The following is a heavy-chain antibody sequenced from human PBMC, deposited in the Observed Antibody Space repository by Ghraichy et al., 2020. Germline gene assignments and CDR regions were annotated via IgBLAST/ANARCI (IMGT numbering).Heavy chain of an antibody. Sequence: SETLSLTCTVSGGSISSYYWSWIRQPPGKGLEWIGYIYYSGNTNYNPSLKSRVTISVDTSKNRFSLKLSSVTAADTAVYYCARGLRGRNSYGYFYWGQGTLVTVSS. D-gene: IGHD5-18*01. J-gene: IGHJ4*02. CDR3: ARGLRGRNSYGYFY. CDR1: GGSISSYY. CDR2: IYYSGNT. V-gene: IGHV4-59*01.